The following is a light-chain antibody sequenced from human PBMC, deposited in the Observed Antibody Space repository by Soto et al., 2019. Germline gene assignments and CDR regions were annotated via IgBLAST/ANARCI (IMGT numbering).Light chain of an antibody. Sequence: ELLMTQSPATLSLSPGDGLTLSCRASQSISRTLAWYQQRPGQAPRLLIYGASSRATGVPDRLSGSGSGTEFTLTISSLQSEDFAVYYCQQYSDWPLTCGGGTKVDI. V-gene: IGKV3-15*01. CDR1: QSISRT. CDR2: GAS. J-gene: IGKJ4*01. CDR3: QQYSDWPLT.